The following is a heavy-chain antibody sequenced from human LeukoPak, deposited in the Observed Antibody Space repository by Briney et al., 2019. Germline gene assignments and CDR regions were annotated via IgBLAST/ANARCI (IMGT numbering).Heavy chain of an antibody. Sequence: GGSLRLSCAASGFTISSVSMNWVRQAPGKGLEWVSYRSGSGTIYYADSVKGRFTISRDNAQNSLYLQMNSLRAEDTAVYYCARVIENAWGQGTLVTISS. CDR3: ARVIENA. CDR1: GFTISSVS. J-gene: IGHJ5*02. D-gene: IGHD2/OR15-2a*01. V-gene: IGHV3-48*01. CDR2: RSGSGTI.